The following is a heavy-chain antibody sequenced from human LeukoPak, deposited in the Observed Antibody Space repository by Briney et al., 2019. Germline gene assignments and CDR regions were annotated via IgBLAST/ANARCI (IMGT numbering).Heavy chain of an antibody. CDR3: ARVRRAYYDSSGYSVDYFDY. J-gene: IGHJ4*02. Sequence: ASVKVSCRASGYTFTSYYMHWVRQAPGQGLEWMGIINPSGGSTSYAQKFQGRVTMTRDMSTSTVYMELSSLRSEDTAVYYCARVRRAYYDSSGYSVDYFDYWGQGTLVTVSS. CDR1: GYTFTSYY. CDR2: INPSGGST. D-gene: IGHD3-22*01. V-gene: IGHV1-46*01.